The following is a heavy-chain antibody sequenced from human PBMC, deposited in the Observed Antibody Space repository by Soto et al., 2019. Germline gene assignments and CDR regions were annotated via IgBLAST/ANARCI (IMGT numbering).Heavy chain of an antibody. V-gene: IGHV3-33*08. CDR2: IWYDGSNK. D-gene: IGHD6-19*01. Sequence: QVQLVESGGGVVQPGRSLRLSCAASGFTFSSYGMHWVRQAPGKGLEWVAVIWYDGSNKYYADSVKGRFTISRDNSKNTLYLQRNSLGAEDTTVYYCVREKSVAVAGTASINLFVPWGQGTLVTVSS. CDR1: GFTFSSYG. CDR3: VREKSVAVAGTASINLFVP. J-gene: IGHJ5*02.